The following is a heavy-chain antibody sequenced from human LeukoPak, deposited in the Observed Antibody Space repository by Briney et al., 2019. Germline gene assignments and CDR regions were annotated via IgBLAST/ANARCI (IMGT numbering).Heavy chain of an antibody. V-gene: IGHV1-18*01. CDR3: AREVATVVKGNWFDP. CDR1: GYTFTSYG. D-gene: IGHD4-23*01. Sequence: GASVKVSCKASGYTFTSYGISWVRQAPGQGLEWMGWISAYNGNTNYAQKLQGRVTMTTDTSTSTAYMELRSLRSDNTAVYYCAREVATVVKGNWFDPWGQGTLVTVSS. J-gene: IGHJ5*02. CDR2: ISAYNGNT.